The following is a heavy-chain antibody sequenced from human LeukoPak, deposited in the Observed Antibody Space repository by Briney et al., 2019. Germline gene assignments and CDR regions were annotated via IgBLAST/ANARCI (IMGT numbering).Heavy chain of an antibody. J-gene: IGHJ4*02. Sequence: PSQTLSLTCAVSGGSISSGGYSWSWIRQPPGKGLEWIGYIYHSGSTYYNPSLKSRVTISVDRSKNQFSLKLSSVTAADTAVYYCARFRGNDYGAFDYWGQGTRVTVSS. CDR1: GGSISSGGYS. V-gene: IGHV4-30-2*01. CDR3: ARFRGNDYGAFDY. CDR2: IYHSGST. D-gene: IGHD4-17*01.